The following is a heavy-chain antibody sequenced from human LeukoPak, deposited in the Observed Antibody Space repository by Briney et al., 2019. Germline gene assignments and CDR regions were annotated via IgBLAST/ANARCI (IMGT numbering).Heavy chain of an antibody. J-gene: IGHJ4*02. Sequence: ASVKVSCKASDYTFSNYGITWARQAPGQGLEYMGWISAADGTTNYAQKVQGRVTMTTDTSTSTAYMELRSLRSDDTAVYYCARCGAAVTTHFSHWGQGTLVTVSS. CDR3: ARCGAAVTTHFSH. CDR2: ISAADGTT. V-gene: IGHV1-18*01. CDR1: DYTFSNYG. D-gene: IGHD4-17*01.